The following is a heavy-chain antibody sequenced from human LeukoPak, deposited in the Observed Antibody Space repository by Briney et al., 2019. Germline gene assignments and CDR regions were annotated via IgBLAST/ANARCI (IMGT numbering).Heavy chain of an antibody. V-gene: IGHV3-15*01. J-gene: IGHJ4*02. Sequence: GGSLRLSCAASGFTFSSYSMNWVRQAPGKGLEWVGRIKSKTDGGTTDYAAPVKGRFTISRDDSKNTLYLQMNSLKTEDTAVYYCTTDYSGYDIYDYWGQGTLVTVSS. CDR3: TTDYSGYDIYDY. CDR2: IKSKTDGGTT. D-gene: IGHD5-12*01. CDR1: GFTFSSYS.